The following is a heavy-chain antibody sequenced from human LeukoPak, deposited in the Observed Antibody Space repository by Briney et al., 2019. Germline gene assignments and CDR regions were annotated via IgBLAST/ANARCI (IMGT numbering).Heavy chain of an antibody. V-gene: IGHV3-74*01. CDR1: GIIFSNYW. D-gene: IGHD5-18*01. J-gene: IGHJ4*02. Sequence: GRSLRLSCAASGIIFSNYWMHWARQAPGKGLVWVSRINRDGSSTSYADSVKGRFTISRDNAKNTLYLQMNSLRAEDTAVYYCARGGGYSYGSFDYWGQGTLVTVSS. CDR3: ARGGGYSYGSFDY. CDR2: INRDGSST.